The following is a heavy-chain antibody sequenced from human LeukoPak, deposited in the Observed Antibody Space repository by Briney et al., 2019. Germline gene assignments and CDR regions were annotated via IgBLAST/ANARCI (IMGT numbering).Heavy chain of an antibody. CDR2: ISYDGSNK. V-gene: IGHV3-30*18. CDR3: AKDRIAGIQDYYGMDV. CDR1: GFTFSSYV. D-gene: IGHD6-13*01. Sequence: PGGSLGLSCAASGFTFSSYVMHWVRQAPGKGLEWVAVISYDGSNKYYADSVKGRFTISRDNSKNTLYLQMNSLRAEDTAVYYCAKDRIAGIQDYYGMDVWGQGTTVTVSS. J-gene: IGHJ6*02.